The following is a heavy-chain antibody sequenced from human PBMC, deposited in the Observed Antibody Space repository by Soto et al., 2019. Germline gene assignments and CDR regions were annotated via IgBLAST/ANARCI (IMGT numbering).Heavy chain of an antibody. CDR3: ARGISYRWVY. CDR2: IHHSGIT. J-gene: IGHJ4*02. D-gene: IGHD3-16*02. Sequence: PSEALSLTCTVSVDSLSTYYWWSCVRQPPGKGLEWIGEIHHSGITNYIQSVKSRVTMSVDKSNNQVSLELTSVAAADTAVYYCARGISYRWVYWGQGTLVTVSS. CDR1: VDSLSTYYW. V-gene: IGHV4-4*02.